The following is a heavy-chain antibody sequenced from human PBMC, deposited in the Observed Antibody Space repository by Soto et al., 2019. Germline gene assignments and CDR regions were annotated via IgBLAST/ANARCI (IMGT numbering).Heavy chain of an antibody. CDR1: GDSMNTNNW. J-gene: IGHJ4*02. Sequence: QVQLQESGPGLVRPAGTLSLTCAVFGDSMNTNNWWSWVRQTPGKGLEWIGEIHHNGETTYTPSRKRRVTMSLDKSKYHFSLSLTSVTAADTAVYYCARTRQSCTTSRCHDVYFDFWGRGTLVTVSS. D-gene: IGHD2-8*01. CDR2: IHHNGET. V-gene: IGHV4-4*02. CDR3: ARTRQSCTTSRCHDVYFDF.